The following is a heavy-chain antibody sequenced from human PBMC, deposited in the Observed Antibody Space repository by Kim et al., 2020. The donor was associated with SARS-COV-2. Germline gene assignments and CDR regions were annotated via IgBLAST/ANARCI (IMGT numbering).Heavy chain of an antibody. V-gene: IGHV5-51*01. CDR2: IYPGDSDT. Sequence: GESLKISCKGSGYSFTSYWIGWVRQMPGKGLEWMGIIYPGDSDTRYSPSFQGQVTISADKSISTAYLQWSSLKASDTAMYYCARHRRLAYCGGDCYQPDAFDIWGQGTMVTVSS. J-gene: IGHJ3*02. CDR1: GYSFTSYW. CDR3: ARHRRLAYCGGDCYQPDAFDI. D-gene: IGHD2-21*02.